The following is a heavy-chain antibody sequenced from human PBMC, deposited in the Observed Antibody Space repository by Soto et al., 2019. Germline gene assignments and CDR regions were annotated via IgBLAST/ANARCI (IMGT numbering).Heavy chain of an antibody. CDR3: AKDLGGGWIPDYFDH. CDR1: GFTFSSYG. CDR2: ISYDGTST. D-gene: IGHD3-16*01. V-gene: IGHV3-30*18. Sequence: QVQLKESGGGVVQPGRSLRLSCAASGFTFSSYGMHWVRQAPGKGLEWVAVISYDGTSTDFADSVKGRFTISRDNSKNALCLEMNSLRAEDTAVYYCAKDLGGGWIPDYFDHWGQGTLVTVSS. J-gene: IGHJ4*02.